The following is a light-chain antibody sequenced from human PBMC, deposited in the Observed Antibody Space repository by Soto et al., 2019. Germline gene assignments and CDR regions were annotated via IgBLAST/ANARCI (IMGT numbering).Light chain of an antibody. Sequence: EIVLTQSPGILSPSPGERASLSCGASQSISSSFLAWYQQKPGQAPRLLIYGASSRATGIPDRFSGTGSETDFTLTISRLEPEDFAVYYCQQYDNPPITFGQGTRLEIK. CDR3: QQYDNPPIT. CDR1: QSISSSF. CDR2: GAS. J-gene: IGKJ5*01. V-gene: IGKV3-20*01.